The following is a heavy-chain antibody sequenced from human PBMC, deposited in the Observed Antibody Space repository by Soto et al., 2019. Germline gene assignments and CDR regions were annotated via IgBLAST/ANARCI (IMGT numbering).Heavy chain of an antibody. CDR3: AKGSQKFAS. CDR2: IKPDGSGK. J-gene: IGHJ5*01. CDR1: GVTCSSHW. V-gene: IGHV3-7*05. Sequence: GGSLRLSCAASGVTCSSHWMSWVRQAPGKGLEWVANIKPDGSGKWYVDSVKGRFTISRDNSKNTLHLQMNSLRAEDTAVYYCAKGSQKFASWGQGTLVPVSS.